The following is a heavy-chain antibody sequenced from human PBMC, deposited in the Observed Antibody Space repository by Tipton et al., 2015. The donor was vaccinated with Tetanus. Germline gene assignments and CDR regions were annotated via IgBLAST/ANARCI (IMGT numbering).Heavy chain of an antibody. CDR1: GYTFTSHY. CDR3: ARDSTCDF. J-gene: IGHJ4*02. CDR2: INPTDGRP. D-gene: IGHD2/OR15-2a*01. V-gene: IGHV1-46*01. Sequence: QLVQSGPEVKKPGASVKISCKASGYTFTSHYIHWVRQAPGQGLEWVGIINPTDGRPTYARKFQGRVSMTRDTSTSTVYMEVSSLRSEDTAVYYCARDSTCDFWGQGTLVTVSS.